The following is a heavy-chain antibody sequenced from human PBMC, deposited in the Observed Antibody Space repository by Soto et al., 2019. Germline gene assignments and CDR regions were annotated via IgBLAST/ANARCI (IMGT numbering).Heavy chain of an antibody. J-gene: IGHJ6*02. V-gene: IGHV3-23*01. D-gene: IGHD3-3*01. Sequence: EVQLLESGGGLVQPGGSLRLSCAASGFTFSSYAMSWVRQAPGKGLEWVSAISGSGGSTYYADSVKGRFTIPRDNSKNTLYLQMNSLRAEDTAVYYCAKEMGITIFGVVTGYGMDVWGQGTTVTVSS. CDR1: GFTFSSYA. CDR3: AKEMGITIFGVVTGYGMDV. CDR2: ISGSGGST.